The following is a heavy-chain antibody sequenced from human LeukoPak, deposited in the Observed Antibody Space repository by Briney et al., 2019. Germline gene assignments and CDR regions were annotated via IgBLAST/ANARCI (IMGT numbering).Heavy chain of an antibody. CDR2: IKQDGSEK. J-gene: IGHJ4*02. D-gene: IGHD3-10*01. V-gene: IGHV3-7*01. Sequence: GGSLRLSCAVSGFTFSSYWMSWVRQAPGKGLEWVANIKQDGSEKYYVDSVKGRFTISRDNAKNSLYLQMNSLRAEDTAVYYCARSVMVRGVCLFDYWGQGTLVTVSS. CDR1: GFTFSSYW. CDR3: ARSVMVRGVCLFDY.